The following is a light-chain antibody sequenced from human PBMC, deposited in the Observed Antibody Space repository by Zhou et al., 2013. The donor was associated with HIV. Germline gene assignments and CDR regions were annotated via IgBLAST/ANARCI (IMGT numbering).Light chain of an antibody. CDR2: GAS. V-gene: IGKV3-20*01. J-gene: IGKJ3*01. CDR3: QQYGSSPLYS. Sequence: IVLTQSPGTLSLSPGDRATLSCRASQSVGSTFLAWYQQRPGQAPRLLIYGASSRATGIPDRFSGSGSGTDFTLTISRLEPEDFAVYYCQQYGSSPLYSFGPGTKVEI. CDR1: QSVGSTF.